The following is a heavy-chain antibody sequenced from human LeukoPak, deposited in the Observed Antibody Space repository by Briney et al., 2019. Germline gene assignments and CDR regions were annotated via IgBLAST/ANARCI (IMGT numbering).Heavy chain of an antibody. D-gene: IGHD3-10*01. CDR3: AKDMGYFDY. Sequence: GRSLRLSCAASGFTFSSYGMHWARQAPGKGLEWVAVISYDGGNKYYADSVKGRFTISRDNSKNTLYLQMNSLRAEDTAVYYCAKDMGYFDYWGQGTLATVSS. CDR2: ISYDGGNK. J-gene: IGHJ4*02. V-gene: IGHV3-30*18. CDR1: GFTFSSYG.